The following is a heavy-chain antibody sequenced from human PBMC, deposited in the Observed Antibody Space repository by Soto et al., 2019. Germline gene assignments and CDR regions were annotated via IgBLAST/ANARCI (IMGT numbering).Heavy chain of an antibody. CDR3: AGEWGGSSGYYSFDY. V-gene: IGHV1-2*02. CDR2: IYPNSGGT. D-gene: IGHD3-22*01. Sequence: QVQLVQSGAEVKKPGASVKVSCKASGYTFSGYQMHWVRQAPGQGLEWMGWIYPNSGGTNYAQKFEGGVNMTMDPSVSTAYMVMSRHSYDDTAVYYCAGEWGGSSGYYSFDYWGQGTLVTVSS. J-gene: IGHJ4*02. CDR1: GYTFSGYQ.